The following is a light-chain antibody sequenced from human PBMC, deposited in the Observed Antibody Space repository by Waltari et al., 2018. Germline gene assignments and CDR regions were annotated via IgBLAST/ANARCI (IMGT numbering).Light chain of an antibody. Sequence: QSALTQPASVSWSPGQSTTISCPATSSDAGGYNHVPWYQQHPGKAPKLMISDVSKRPSGVSIRFSGSKSGDTASLTISGLQAEDEADYYCSSYTSSSTWVFGGGTKLTVL. CDR2: DVS. CDR3: SSYTSSSTWV. J-gene: IGLJ3*02. CDR1: SSDAGGYNH. V-gene: IGLV2-14*01.